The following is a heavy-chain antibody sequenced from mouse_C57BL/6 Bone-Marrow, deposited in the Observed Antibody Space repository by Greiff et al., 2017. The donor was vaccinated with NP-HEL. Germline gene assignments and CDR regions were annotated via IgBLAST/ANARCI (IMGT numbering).Heavy chain of an antibody. D-gene: IGHD1-1*01. Sequence: EVKVEESGGGLVQPGGSMKLSCVASGFTFSNYWMNWVRQSPEKGLEWVAQIRLKSDNYATHYAESVKGRFTISRDDSKSSVYLQMNNLRAEDTGIYYCTAIPTTWFAYWGQGTLVTVSA. CDR2: IRLKSDNYAT. J-gene: IGHJ3*01. CDR3: TAIPTTWFAY. V-gene: IGHV6-3*01. CDR1: GFTFSNYW.